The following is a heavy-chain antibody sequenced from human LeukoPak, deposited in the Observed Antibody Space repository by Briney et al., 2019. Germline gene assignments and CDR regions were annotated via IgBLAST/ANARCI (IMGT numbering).Heavy chain of an antibody. D-gene: IGHD3-16*02. CDR1: GGSISGYF. CDR2: IYYSGST. J-gene: IGHJ3*02. CDR3: ARGPAYDYVWGSYRFDAFDI. Sequence: PSETLSLTCTVSGGSISGYFWSWIRQPPGKGLDWIGYIYYSGSTNYNPSLKSRVTISVDTSKNQFSLKLSSVTAADTAVYYCARGPAYDYVWGSYRFDAFDIWGQGTMVTVSS. V-gene: IGHV4-59*01.